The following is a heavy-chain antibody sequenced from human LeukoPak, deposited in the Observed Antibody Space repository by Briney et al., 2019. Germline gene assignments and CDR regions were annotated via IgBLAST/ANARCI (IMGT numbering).Heavy chain of an antibody. D-gene: IGHD3-10*01. V-gene: IGHV4-34*01. CDR3: ARFGVLGPYGSGSYYYFDY. J-gene: IGHJ4*02. CDR1: GRSFSGYY. CDR2: INHSGST. Sequence: SETLSLTCAVYGRSFSGYYWSWIRQPPGKGLEWIGEINHSGSTNYNPSLKSRVTISVDTSKNQFSLKLSSVTAADTAVYYCARFGVLGPYGSGSYYYFDYWGQGTLVTVSS.